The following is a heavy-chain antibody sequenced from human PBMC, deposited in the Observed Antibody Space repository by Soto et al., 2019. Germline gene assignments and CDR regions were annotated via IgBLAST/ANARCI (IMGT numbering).Heavy chain of an antibody. CDR2: IYYSGST. J-gene: IGHJ6*03. CDR1: GGSISSYY. Sequence: QVQLQESGPGLVKPSETLSLTCTVSGGSISSYYWSWIRQPPGKGLEWIGYIYYSGSTNYNPSLKGRVTISVDTSKDQFSLKLSSVTAADTAVYYCASSYCSSTSCPYYYYYYMDVWGKGTTVTVSS. D-gene: IGHD2-2*01. V-gene: IGHV4-59*01. CDR3: ASSYCSSTSCPYYYYYYMDV.